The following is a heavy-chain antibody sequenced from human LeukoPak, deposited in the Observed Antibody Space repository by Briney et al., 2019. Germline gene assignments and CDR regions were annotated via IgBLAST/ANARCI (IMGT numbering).Heavy chain of an antibody. J-gene: IGHJ4*02. V-gene: IGHV4-34*01. CDR1: GGSFSGYY. Sequence: PSETLSLTCAVYGGSFSGYYWSWIRQPPGKGLEWIGEINHSGSTNYNPSLKSRVTVSVDTSKNQFSLKLSSVTAADTAVYYCARDWAGYYDSSGYRPRDYWGQGTLVTVSS. D-gene: IGHD3-22*01. CDR2: INHSGST. CDR3: ARDWAGYYDSSGYRPRDY.